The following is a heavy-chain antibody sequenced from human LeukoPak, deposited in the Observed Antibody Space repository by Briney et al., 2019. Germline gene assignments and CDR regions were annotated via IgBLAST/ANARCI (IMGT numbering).Heavy chain of an antibody. CDR3: ARGPIAYCGGDCLLDY. CDR1: GYTFTSYG. D-gene: IGHD2-21*02. CDR2: ISAYNGNT. J-gene: IGHJ4*02. V-gene: IGHV1-18*01. Sequence: ASVKVSFKASGYTFTSYGISWVRQAPGQGLEWMGWISAYNGNTNYAQKLQGRVAMTTDTSTSTAYMELRSLRSDDTAVHYCARGPIAYCGGDCLLDYWGQGTLVTVSS.